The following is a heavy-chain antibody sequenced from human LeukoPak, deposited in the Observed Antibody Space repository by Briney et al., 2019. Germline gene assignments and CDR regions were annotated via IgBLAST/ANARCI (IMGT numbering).Heavy chain of an antibody. V-gene: IGHV3-15*01. CDR1: GFIFRNAW. J-gene: IGHJ4*02. CDR2: IKGKPDGGTT. D-gene: IGHD2/OR15-2a*01. CDR3: TTDSVIAHLPLFDY. Sequence: PGGSLRLSCAASGFIFRNAWMRWVRQAPGKGLEWVGHIKGKPDGGTTGYTAPVKGRFTISRDDSKNTVYLQMNSLKIEDTAVYYCTTDSVIAHLPLFDYWGQGTLVTVSS.